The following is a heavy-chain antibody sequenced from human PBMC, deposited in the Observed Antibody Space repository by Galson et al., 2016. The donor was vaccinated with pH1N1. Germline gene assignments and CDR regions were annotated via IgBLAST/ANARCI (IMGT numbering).Heavy chain of an antibody. CDR2: ISHSGSST. CDR1: GLPFSGSP. Sequence: SLRLSCAASGLPFSGSPMTWVRQAPGKGLEWLSSISHSGSSTFYADSVKGRFIISRDNSNNKLYLQMDGLRADDTGLYYCANGTSRLENWGHGTLVTVSS. D-gene: IGHD1-26*01. CDR3: ANGTSRLEN. J-gene: IGHJ4*01. V-gene: IGHV3-23*01.